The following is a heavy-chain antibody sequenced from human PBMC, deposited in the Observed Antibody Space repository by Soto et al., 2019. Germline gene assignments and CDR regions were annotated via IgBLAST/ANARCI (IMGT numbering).Heavy chain of an antibody. CDR1: GATLGGYP. CDR2: IIPVFGTT. D-gene: IGHD3-10*01. CDR3: ARDGGFGELKY. J-gene: IGHJ4*02. Sequence: QVQLVQSGAELKKPGSSVKASSKASGATLGGYPINGVRQAPGEGLEWMGRIIPVFGTTNDAQRFEGRVTFTADESTNTAYMELRGLLSEDTAVYYCARDGGFGELKYWGPGTLVTVSS. V-gene: IGHV1-69*18.